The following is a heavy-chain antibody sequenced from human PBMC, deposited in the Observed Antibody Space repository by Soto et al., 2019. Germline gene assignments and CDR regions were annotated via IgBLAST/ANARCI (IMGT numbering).Heavy chain of an antibody. J-gene: IGHJ5*02. Sequence: SETLSLTCSVSGGSLSIYYWTWIRHPPGKGLECIGHVYYSGRANYNPSLKSRVTMSLDTSKSQVSLKLRSVTAADAAVYYCARGPPSPRILGPTRGPWFDPWGQGILVTVSS. CDR3: ARGPPSPRILGPTRGPWFDP. CDR2: VYYSGRA. CDR1: GGSLSIYY. V-gene: IGHV4-59*01. D-gene: IGHD1-26*01.